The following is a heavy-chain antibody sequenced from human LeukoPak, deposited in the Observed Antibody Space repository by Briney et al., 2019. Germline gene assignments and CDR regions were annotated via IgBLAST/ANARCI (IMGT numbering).Heavy chain of an antibody. CDR1: GFSLSTSGMC. CDR2: IDWGDDK. J-gene: IGHJ4*02. D-gene: IGHD2-15*01. CDR3: ARNGYCSGGSLTFDY. V-gene: IGHV2-70*11. Sequence: ASGPALVKPTQTLTLTCTFSGFSLSTSGMCGSWIRQPPGKALEWLARIDWGDDKYYSTSLKTRLTISKDTSKNQVVLTMTNMDPLDTATYYCARNGYCSGGSLTFDYWGQGTLVTVSS.